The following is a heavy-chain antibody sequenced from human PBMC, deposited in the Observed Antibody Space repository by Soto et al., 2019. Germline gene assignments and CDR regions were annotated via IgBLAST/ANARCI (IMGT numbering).Heavy chain of an antibody. CDR1: GFTFSSYA. CDR2: ISGSGSST. J-gene: IGHJ4*02. D-gene: IGHD6-13*01. V-gene: IGHV3-23*01. Sequence: EVQLLESGGGMGHPGGSLRLSCAASGFTFSSYAMSWVRQAPGKVLEWVSAISGSGSSTYYADSVKGRFTISRDNSKNTLYLQMNSLRAEDTAVYYCAKRYISSWIFDYWGQGTLVTVSS. CDR3: AKRYISSWIFDY.